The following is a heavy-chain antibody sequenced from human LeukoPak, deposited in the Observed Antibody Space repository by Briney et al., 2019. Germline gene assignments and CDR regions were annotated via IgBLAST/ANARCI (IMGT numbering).Heavy chain of an antibody. D-gene: IGHD5-12*01. CDR2: ISTMSNYI. CDR3: SRDRLGGLDL. V-gene: IGHV3-21*01. J-gene: IGHJ5*02. Sequence: PGGSLRLSCAASGFDFSTYAINWARQAPGKGLEWVSSISTMSNYIFYGDSVKGRFTISRDNAKNSVYLQMNSPRPEDTAVYYCSRDRLGGLDLWGQGTLVTVSS. CDR1: GFDFSTYA.